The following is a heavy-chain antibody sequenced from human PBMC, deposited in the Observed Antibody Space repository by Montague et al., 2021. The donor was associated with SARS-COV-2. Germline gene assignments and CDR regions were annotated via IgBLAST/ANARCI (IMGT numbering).Heavy chain of an antibody. CDR1: GFTFDDYV. Sequence: SLRLSCAASGFTFDDYVMHWVRQAPGKGLEWVSLISGGGSKTYYADSVKGRFTISRDNSKNSLYLQIKSLRTEDTGFYYCAKDTRKSRSRPYCGYCRGVDSQYYAMDVCGQGPTATVSS. D-gene: IGHD2-21*02. J-gene: IGHJ6*02. V-gene: IGHV3-43*02. CDR3: AKDTRKSRSRPYCGYCRGVDSQYYAMDV. CDR2: ISGGGSKT.